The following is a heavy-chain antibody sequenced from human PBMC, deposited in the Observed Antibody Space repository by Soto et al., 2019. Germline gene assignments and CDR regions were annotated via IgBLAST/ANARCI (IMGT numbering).Heavy chain of an antibody. V-gene: IGHV4-4*02. D-gene: IGHD3-16*01. Sequence: QVQLQESGPGLVKPSGTLSLTCAVSGGSISSSNWWSWVRQPPGKGLEWIGEIYHSGSTNYNPSLKGRVTISVDKSKNRFSLKLSSVTAADTAVYYCARDGVWGSSVGIGGMDVWGQGTTVTVSS. CDR2: IYHSGST. CDR3: ARDGVWGSSVGIGGMDV. CDR1: GGSISSSNW. J-gene: IGHJ6*02.